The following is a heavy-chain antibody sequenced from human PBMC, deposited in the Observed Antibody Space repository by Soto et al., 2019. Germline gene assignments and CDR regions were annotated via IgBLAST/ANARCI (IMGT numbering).Heavy chain of an antibody. CDR3: ARTYHYGSGSQSDFDY. J-gene: IGHJ4*02. D-gene: IGHD3-10*01. CDR1: GGTFSSYA. V-gene: IGHV1-69*01. CDR2: IIPIFGTA. Sequence: QVQLVQSGAEVKKPGSSVKVSCTASGGTFSSYAISWVRQAPGQGLEWMGGIIPIFGTANYAQKFQGRVTITADESTSTAYMELRSLRPEDTAVYYCARTYHYGSGSQSDFDYWGQGTLVTVSS.